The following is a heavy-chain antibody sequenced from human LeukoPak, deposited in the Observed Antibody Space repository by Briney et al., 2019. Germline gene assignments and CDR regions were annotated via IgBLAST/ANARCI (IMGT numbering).Heavy chain of an antibody. CDR3: ARVVGYDFWSGSSPSSTINWFDP. CDR1: GFTFSSYW. J-gene: IGHJ5*02. V-gene: IGHV3-7*01. Sequence: PGGFLRLSCAASGFTFSSYWMSWVRQAPGKGLEWVANIKQDGSEKYYVDSVKGRFTISRDNAKNSLYLQMNSLRAEDTAVYYCARVVGYDFWSGSSPSSTINWFDPWGQGTLVTVSS. CDR2: IKQDGSEK. D-gene: IGHD3-3*01.